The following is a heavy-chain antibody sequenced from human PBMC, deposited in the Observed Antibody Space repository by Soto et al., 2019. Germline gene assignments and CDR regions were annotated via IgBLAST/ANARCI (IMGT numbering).Heavy chain of an antibody. J-gene: IGHJ4*02. D-gene: IGHD6-19*01. CDR2: ISGSGGST. CDR3: AKDDYSSGWYGIFDY. Sequence: EVQLLESGGGLVQPGGSLRLSCAASGFTFSSDAMSWVRQAPGKGLEWVSAISGSGGSTYYADSVKGRFTISRDNSKNTLYLQMNSLRAEDTAVYYCAKDDYSSGWYGIFDYLGQGTLATVSS. V-gene: IGHV3-23*01. CDR1: GFTFSSDA.